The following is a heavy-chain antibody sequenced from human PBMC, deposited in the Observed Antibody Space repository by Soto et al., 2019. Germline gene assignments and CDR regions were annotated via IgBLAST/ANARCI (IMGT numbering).Heavy chain of an antibody. CDR3: ARGSSLGFWSGMDV. CDR1: GGTFSSYA. D-gene: IGHD3-3*01. Sequence: QVQLVQSGAEVKKPGSSVKVSSKASGGTFSSYAISWVRQAPGQGLEWMGGIIPIFGTANYAQKFQGRVTITADESTSTAYMELSSLRSEDTAVYYCARGSSLGFWSGMDVWGQGTTVTVSS. V-gene: IGHV1-69*12. J-gene: IGHJ6*02. CDR2: IIPIFGTA.